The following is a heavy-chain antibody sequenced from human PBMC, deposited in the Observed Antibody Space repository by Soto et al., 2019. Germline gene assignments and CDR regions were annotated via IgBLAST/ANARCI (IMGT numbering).Heavy chain of an antibody. Sequence: QITLKESGPTLVKPTQTLTLTCTFSGFSLSTSGVGVGWIRQPPVKPLEWLAIIYWDDEKRYSPSLKTRLTVTKDTTKNQVVLTMTNVDPVDTATYYCAHRAYFDAGKQFDYWGQGTLVSVSS. CDR3: AHRAYFDAGKQFDY. D-gene: IGHD3-22*01. J-gene: IGHJ4*02. V-gene: IGHV2-5*02. CDR1: GFSLSTSGVG. CDR2: IYWDDEK.